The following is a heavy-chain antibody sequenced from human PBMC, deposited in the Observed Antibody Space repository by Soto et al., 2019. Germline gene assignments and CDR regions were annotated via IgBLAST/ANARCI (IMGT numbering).Heavy chain of an antibody. J-gene: IGHJ6*02. CDR3: ARAPWGGDSYGMDV. CDR2: ISSSSSYI. V-gene: IGHV3-21*01. D-gene: IGHD2-21*02. Sequence: EVQLVESGGGLVKPWGSLRLSCAASGFTFSSYSMNWVRQAPGKGLEWVSSISSSSSYIYYADSVKGRFTISRDNAKNSLYLQMNSLRAEDTAVYYCARAPWGGDSYGMDVWGQGTTVTVSS. CDR1: GFTFSSYS.